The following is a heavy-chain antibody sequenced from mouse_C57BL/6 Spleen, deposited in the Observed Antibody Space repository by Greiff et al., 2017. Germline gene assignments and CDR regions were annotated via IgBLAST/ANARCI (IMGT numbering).Heavy chain of an antibody. CDR1: GYTFTDYN. D-gene: IGHD4-1*01. Sequence: VQLQQSGPELVKPGASVKMSCKASGYTFTDYNMHWVKQSHGKSLEWIGYINPNNGGTSYNQKFKGKATLTVNKSSSTAYMELRSLTSEDSAVYYCAKAQTGTGYFDVWGTGTTVTVSS. J-gene: IGHJ1*03. CDR2: INPNNGGT. CDR3: AKAQTGTGYFDV. V-gene: IGHV1-22*01.